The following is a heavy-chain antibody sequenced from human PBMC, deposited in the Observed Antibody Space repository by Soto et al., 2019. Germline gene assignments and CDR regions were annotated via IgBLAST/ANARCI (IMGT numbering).Heavy chain of an antibody. Sequence: GGSLRLSCAASGFTFSNAWMSWVRQASGKGLEWVSSISSSSSHIYYADSVKGRFTISRDNARNSLYLQMNSLRAEDTAVYYCVRERGLSSFYGMDVWGQGTTVTVSS. D-gene: IGHD3-10*01. CDR2: ISSSSSHI. CDR1: GFTFSNAW. CDR3: VRERGLSSFYGMDV. J-gene: IGHJ6*02. V-gene: IGHV3-21*01.